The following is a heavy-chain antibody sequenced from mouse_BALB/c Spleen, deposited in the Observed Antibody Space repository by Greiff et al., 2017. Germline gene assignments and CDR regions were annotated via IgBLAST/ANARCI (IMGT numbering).Heavy chain of an antibody. CDR2: IWRGGST. J-gene: IGHJ4*01. V-gene: IGHV2-5-1*01. CDR3: ARRDYDVEDYAMDY. Sequence: QVQLQQSGPSLVQPSQSLSITCTVSGFSLTSYGVYWVRQSPGKGLEWLGVIWRGGSTDYNAAFMSRLSITKDNSKSQVFFKMNSLQADDTAIYYCARRDYDVEDYAMDYWGQGTSVTVSS. CDR1: GFSLTSYG. D-gene: IGHD2-4*01.